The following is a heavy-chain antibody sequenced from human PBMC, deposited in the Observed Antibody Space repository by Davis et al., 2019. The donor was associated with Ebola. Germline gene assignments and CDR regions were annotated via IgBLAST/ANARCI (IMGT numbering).Heavy chain of an antibody. Sequence: AASVKVSCKTSGYTFTGHYIQWVRQAPGQGLEWMGRINPNSGGTNYAQKFQGRVTMTRDTSISTAYMELSRLRSDDTAVYYCARDPCSGGSCYWQRQGYWGQGTLVTVSS. D-gene: IGHD2-15*01. J-gene: IGHJ4*02. CDR1: GYTFTGHY. CDR2: INPNSGGT. V-gene: IGHV1-2*06. CDR3: ARDPCSGGSCYWQRQGY.